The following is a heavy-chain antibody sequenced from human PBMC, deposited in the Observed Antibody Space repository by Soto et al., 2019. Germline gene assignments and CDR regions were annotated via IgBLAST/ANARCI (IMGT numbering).Heavy chain of an antibody. J-gene: IGHJ4*02. Sequence: EVQLLESGGGLVQPGGSLRLSCAASGFTFSSYAMSWVRQAPGKGLEWVSAISGSGGSTYYADSVKGRFTISRDNSKNTLYLQMNSLRAEDTAVYYCANPSLPFPALQNFDYWGQGTLVTVSS. CDR1: GFTFSSYA. D-gene: IGHD2-21*01. CDR2: ISGSGGST. CDR3: ANPSLPFPALQNFDY. V-gene: IGHV3-23*01.